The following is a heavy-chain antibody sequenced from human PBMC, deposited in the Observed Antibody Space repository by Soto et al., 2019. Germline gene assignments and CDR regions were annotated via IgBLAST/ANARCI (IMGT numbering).Heavy chain of an antibody. D-gene: IGHD2-8*01. Sequence: QLQLQESGPGLVKPSETLSLTCTVSGGSISSSSYYWGWLRQPPGKGLEWIGSIYYSGSTYYNPSLNSRVTISVDTAKNPFALKLSSVTGADTAVYYCARHKSGVGLWGQGTLVTVSS. V-gene: IGHV4-39*01. CDR1: GGSISSSSYY. CDR3: ARHKSGVGL. J-gene: IGHJ4*02. CDR2: IYYSGST.